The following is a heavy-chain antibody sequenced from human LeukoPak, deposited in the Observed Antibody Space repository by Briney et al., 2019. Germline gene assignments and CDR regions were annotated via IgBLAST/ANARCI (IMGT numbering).Heavy chain of an antibody. CDR2: IYYSGST. J-gene: IGHJ5*02. Sequence: SETLSLTCTVSGGSISSGGYDWSWIRQHPGKGLEWIGYIYYSGSTYYNPSLKSRVTISVDTSKNQYSLKLSSVTAADTAVYYCTTVGDCSSTSCHSAGFDAWGQGTLVTVSS. V-gene: IGHV4-31*03. CDR3: TTVGDCSSTSCHSAGFDA. D-gene: IGHD2-2*01. CDR1: GGSISSGGYD.